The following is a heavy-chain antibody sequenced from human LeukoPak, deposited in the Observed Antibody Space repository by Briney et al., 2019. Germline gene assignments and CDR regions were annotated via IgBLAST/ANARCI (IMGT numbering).Heavy chain of an antibody. V-gene: IGHV4-34*01. D-gene: IGHD3-10*02. CDR3: AELGITMIGGV. CDR1: GGSFSYYY. CDR2: INHSRST. J-gene: IGHJ6*04. Sequence: SETLSLTCAVYGGSFSYYYWSWIRQPPGKGLQWIGEINHSRSTNYNPSLKSRVTISLDTSKNQFSLKLSSVSAADTAVYYCAELGITMIGGVWGKGTTVTISS.